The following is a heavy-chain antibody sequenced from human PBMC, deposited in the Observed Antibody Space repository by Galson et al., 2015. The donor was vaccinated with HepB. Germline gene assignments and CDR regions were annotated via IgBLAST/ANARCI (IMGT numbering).Heavy chain of an antibody. D-gene: IGHD6-19*01. CDR1: GFTFSSYA. V-gene: IGHV3-30*04. CDR2: ISYDGSSK. J-gene: IGHJ4*02. Sequence: SLRLSCAASGFTFSSYAMHWVRQAPGKGLEWVAVISYDGSSKYYADSVKGRFTISRDNSKNTLYLQMNSLRAEDTAVYYCAREDPQSSGWYYWGQGTLVTVSS. CDR3: AREDPQSSGWYY.